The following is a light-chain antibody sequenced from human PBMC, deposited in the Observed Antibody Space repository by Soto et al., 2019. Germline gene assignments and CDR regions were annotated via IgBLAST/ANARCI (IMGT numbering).Light chain of an antibody. Sequence: DIQMAQCPSTLSASVGDRVTITCRASQSISSWLAWYQQKPGKAPKLLIYKASNLESGVPSRFSGSGSGTEFTLTISSLQPDDFATYYCQQYNSIPYTFGQGTKLEIK. J-gene: IGKJ2*01. V-gene: IGKV1-5*03. CDR3: QQYNSIPYT. CDR1: QSISSW. CDR2: KAS.